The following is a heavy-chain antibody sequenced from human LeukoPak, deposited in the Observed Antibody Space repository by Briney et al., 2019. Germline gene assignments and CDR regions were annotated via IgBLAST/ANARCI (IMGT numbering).Heavy chain of an antibody. J-gene: IGHJ4*02. D-gene: IGHD3-22*01. CDR3: ARDPADRSDPIDY. V-gene: IGHV3-48*01. Sequence: GGSLRLSCAASEFTFSDHWMTWVRQAPGKGLEWVSYISGNSGAIYYADSVKGRFTISRDNAKNSLYLQMNSLRAEDTALYYCARDPADRSDPIDYWGQGTRVTVSS. CDR1: EFTFSDHW. CDR2: ISGNSGAI.